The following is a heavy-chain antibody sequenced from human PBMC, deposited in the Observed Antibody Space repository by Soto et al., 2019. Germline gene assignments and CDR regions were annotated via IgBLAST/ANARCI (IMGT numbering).Heavy chain of an antibody. CDR2: INPILSMS. CDR1: GDTFTFYS. CDR3: ASSYGSGYRAFDY. Sequence: QVQLVQSGAEVKKPGSSVRVSCKASGDTFTFYSINWVRQAPGLGLEWMGRINPILSMSNYAQRFQGRVKMTADKYTRTDYMELSSLRSEDTAMYYCASSYGSGYRAFDYWGQGALVTVSS. V-gene: IGHV1-69*02. J-gene: IGHJ4*02. D-gene: IGHD3-10*01.